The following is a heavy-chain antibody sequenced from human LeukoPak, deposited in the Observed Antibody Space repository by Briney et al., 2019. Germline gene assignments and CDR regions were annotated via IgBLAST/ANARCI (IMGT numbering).Heavy chain of an antibody. CDR1: GGSFSGYY. V-gene: IGHV4-34*01. J-gene: IGHJ4*02. D-gene: IGHD6-6*01. Sequence: PSETLSLTCAVYGGSFSGYYWSWIRQPPGKGLEWIGEINHSGSTNYNPSLKSRVTISVDTSKNQFSLKLSSVTAADTAVYYCVTLYSSSPWGTDYWGQGTLVTVSS. CDR2: INHSGST. CDR3: VTLYSSSPWGTDY.